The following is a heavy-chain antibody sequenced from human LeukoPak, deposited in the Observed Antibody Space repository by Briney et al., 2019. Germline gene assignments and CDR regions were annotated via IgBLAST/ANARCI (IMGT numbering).Heavy chain of an antibody. Sequence: GASVKVSCKASGGTFSSYAISWVRQAPGQGLEWMGRIIPTLGIANYAQKFQGRVTITADKSTSTAYMELSSLRSEDTAVYYCARAETDLYSSGQYYFDYWGQGTLVTVSS. CDR1: GGTFSSYA. J-gene: IGHJ4*02. CDR3: ARAETDLYSSGQYYFDY. CDR2: IIPTLGIA. D-gene: IGHD6-19*01. V-gene: IGHV1-69*04.